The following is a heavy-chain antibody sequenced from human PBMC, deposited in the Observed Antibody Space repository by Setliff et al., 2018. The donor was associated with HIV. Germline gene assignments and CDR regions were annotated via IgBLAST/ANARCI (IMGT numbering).Heavy chain of an antibody. CDR3: ARDPGCRTSCYNDAFDI. CDR1: GYTFTIYG. CDR2: ISAYNGNT. D-gene: IGHD2-2*02. J-gene: IGHJ3*02. V-gene: IGHV1-18*01. Sequence: ASVKVSCKASGYTFTIYGISGVRQAPGQGLEWMGWISAYNGNTNYAQKLQGRVTMTTDTSTSTAYMELRSLRSEDTAVYYCARDPGCRTSCYNDAFDIWGQGTMVTVSS.